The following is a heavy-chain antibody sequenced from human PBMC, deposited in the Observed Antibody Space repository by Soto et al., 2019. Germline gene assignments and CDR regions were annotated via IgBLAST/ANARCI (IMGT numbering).Heavy chain of an antibody. CDR1: GYTFTSYD. Sequence: QVQLVQSGAEVKKPGASVKVSCKASGYTFTSYDINWVRQATGQGLEWMGWMNPNSSNTVYAKKFQGRVTMTRNTSITTAYMELSSLSSEDTAVYFCATERTRGFDPWGQGTLVTVSS. CDR2: MNPNSSNT. J-gene: IGHJ5*02. CDR3: ATERTRGFDP. V-gene: IGHV1-8*01.